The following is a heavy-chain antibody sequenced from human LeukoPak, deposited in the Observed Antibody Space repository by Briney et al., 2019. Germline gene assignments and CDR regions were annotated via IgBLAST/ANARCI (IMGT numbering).Heavy chain of an antibody. CDR2: IYYSGST. V-gene: IGHV4-61*05. J-gene: IGHJ4*02. D-gene: IGHD1-1*01. CDR1: GGSINSTNYY. Sequence: SETLSLTCTVSGGSINSTNYYWGWIRQPPGKGLEWIGYIYYSGSTNYNPSLKSRVTISVDTSKNQFSLKLSSVTAADTAVYYCARLENEDYFDYWGQGTLVTVSS. CDR3: ARLENEDYFDY.